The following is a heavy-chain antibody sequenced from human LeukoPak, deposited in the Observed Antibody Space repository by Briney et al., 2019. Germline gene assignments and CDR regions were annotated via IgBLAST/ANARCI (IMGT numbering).Heavy chain of an antibody. D-gene: IGHD1-26*01. CDR1: GFTFSSYE. Sequence: GGSLRLSCAVSGFTFSSYEMNWVRQAPGKGLEWVSYISSSGTYIYYADSVKGRFTISRDNAKNSLYLQMNSLRAEDTGVYYCARARGVVATTTQGDWGQGTLVTVSS. CDR3: ARARGVVATTTQGD. V-gene: IGHV3-48*03. J-gene: IGHJ4*02. CDR2: ISSSGTYI.